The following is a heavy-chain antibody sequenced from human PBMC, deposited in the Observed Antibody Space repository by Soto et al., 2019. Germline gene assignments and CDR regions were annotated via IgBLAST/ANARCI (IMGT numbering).Heavy chain of an antibody. CDR2: ISHDGGAK. CDR3: SKDLYSSGWYNYFYP. V-gene: IGHV3-30*18. D-gene: IGHD6-19*01. J-gene: IGHJ5*02. Sequence: QVQLVESGGGVVQPGRSLRLSCAASGFPFSTTGMHWVRQAPGKGLEWVAMISHDGGAKYYADSVKGRFTISRDDSKNTLYLQMNSLRPEDKYVYYLSKDLYSSGWYNYFYPCGPGTLVTVSS. CDR1: GFPFSTTG.